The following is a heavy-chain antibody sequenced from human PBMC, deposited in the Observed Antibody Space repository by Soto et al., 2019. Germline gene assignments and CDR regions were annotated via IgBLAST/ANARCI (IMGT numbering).Heavy chain of an antibody. CDR2: ITYDGING. V-gene: IGHV3-30*09. CDR1: GFIFRSYA. CDR3: AKDPRMTTVTTIWLGYFDY. Sequence: HPGGSLRLSCLASGFIFRSYAMHWVRQAPGKGLEWVAVITYDGINGYYADSVRGRFAISRDNSKNTLYLQMNSLRAEDTAVYYCAKDPRMTTVTTIWLGYFDYWGQGTLVTVSS. D-gene: IGHD4-17*01. J-gene: IGHJ4*02.